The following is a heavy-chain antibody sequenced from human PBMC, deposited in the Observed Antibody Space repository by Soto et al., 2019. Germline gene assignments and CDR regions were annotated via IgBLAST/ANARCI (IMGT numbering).Heavy chain of an antibody. CDR2: IYYSGYT. V-gene: IGHV4-39*07. Sequence: SETLSLTCTVSGGSISSSSYYLGWIRQPPGKGLEWIGSIYYSGYTYYNPSLKSRVTISVDTSKNQFSLKLSSVTAADTAVYYCARVSGYYGSGSYFDYWGQGTLVTVSS. D-gene: IGHD3-10*01. CDR3: ARVSGYYGSGSYFDY. J-gene: IGHJ4*02. CDR1: GGSISSSSYY.